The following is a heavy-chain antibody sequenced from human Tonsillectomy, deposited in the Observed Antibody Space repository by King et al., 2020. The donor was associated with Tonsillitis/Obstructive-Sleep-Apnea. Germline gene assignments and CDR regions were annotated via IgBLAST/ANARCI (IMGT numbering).Heavy chain of an antibody. D-gene: IGHD1-26*01. J-gene: IGHJ5*01. CDR1: GGPISSSSYY. CDR2: IYYSGST. V-gene: IGHV4-39*01. CDR3: ARHMWGILHGLDS. Sequence: QLQESGPGLVKPSETLSLTCTVSGGPISSSSYYWGWIRQPPGKGLEWIGSIYYSGSTYYNPSLKSRVTISVDTSKNQFSLKLSSVTAADTAVYYCARHMWGILHGLDSWGQGTLVTVSS.